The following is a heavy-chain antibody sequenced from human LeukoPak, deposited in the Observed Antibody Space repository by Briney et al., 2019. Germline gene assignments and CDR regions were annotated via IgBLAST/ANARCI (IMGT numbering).Heavy chain of an antibody. Sequence: ASVKVSCKASGYTFTSSGISWVRQAPGQGLERMGWISAFNGNTNYAQKLQGRVTMTTDTSTTTAYMELRSLRSDDTAVYYCVRATNWNYAFDIWGQGTMVTVSS. CDR3: VRATNWNYAFDI. D-gene: IGHD1-7*01. J-gene: IGHJ3*02. CDR1: GYTFTSSG. V-gene: IGHV1-18*01. CDR2: ISAFNGNT.